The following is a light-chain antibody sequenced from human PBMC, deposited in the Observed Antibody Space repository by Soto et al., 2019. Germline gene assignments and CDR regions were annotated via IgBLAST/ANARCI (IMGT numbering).Light chain of an antibody. Sequence: EIVLTQSPATLSLSPGERATLSCRASQSLNYYLAWYQQKPGQAPRLLIYDASNRAPGIPARFSGSGSGTDFNLTISRLEPEDFAIYYCQQRSNWPPLTFGGGTKVEIK. CDR3: QQRSNWPPLT. CDR2: DAS. CDR1: QSLNYY. J-gene: IGKJ4*01. V-gene: IGKV3-11*01.